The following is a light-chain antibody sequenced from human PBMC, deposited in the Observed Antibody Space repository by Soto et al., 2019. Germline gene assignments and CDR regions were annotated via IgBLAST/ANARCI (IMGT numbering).Light chain of an antibody. Sequence: QSVLTQPASVSGSPGQSITISCTGTTSDVGSYSLVSWYQQHPGKAPKLMIYEGTKRPSGVSNRFSGSKSGNTASLTVSGLQAEDEADYYCASYTSTNSYVFGTGTKVTVL. CDR1: TSDVGSYSL. CDR2: EGT. V-gene: IGLV2-14*02. J-gene: IGLJ1*01. CDR3: ASYTSTNSYV.